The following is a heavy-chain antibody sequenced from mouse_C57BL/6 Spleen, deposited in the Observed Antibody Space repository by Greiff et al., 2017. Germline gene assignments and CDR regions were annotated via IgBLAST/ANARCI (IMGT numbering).Heavy chain of an antibody. CDR2: IYPGSGST. J-gene: IGHJ2*01. V-gene: IGHV1-55*01. Sequence: VQLQQPGAELVKPGASVKMSCKASGYTFTSYWITWVKQRPGQGLEWIGDIYPGSGSTNYNEKFKSKVTLTVDTASSTAYMQLISLTSEDTAVYYCAREGVLPFDYWGQGTTLTVSS. CDR3: AREGVLPFDY. CDR1: GYTFTSYW. D-gene: IGHD5-1*01.